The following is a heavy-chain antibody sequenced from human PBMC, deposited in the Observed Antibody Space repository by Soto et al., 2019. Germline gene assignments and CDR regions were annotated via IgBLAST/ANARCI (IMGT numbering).Heavy chain of an antibody. Sequence: GGSLRLSCAASGFTFSAYGMHWVRQAPGKGLEWVAVIWYDGSNTYYADSVKGRFTISRDNSKKTLYLQMNSLRPEDTALYYCAKDEYYYSRSGYYIFDSWGQGTLVTVSS. J-gene: IGHJ4*02. CDR2: IWYDGSNT. CDR3: AKDEYYYSRSGYYIFDS. D-gene: IGHD3-22*01. CDR1: GFTFSAYG. V-gene: IGHV3-30*02.